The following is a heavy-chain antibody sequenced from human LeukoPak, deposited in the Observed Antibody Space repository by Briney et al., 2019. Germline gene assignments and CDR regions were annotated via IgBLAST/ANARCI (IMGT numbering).Heavy chain of an antibody. Sequence: GGSLSLSWAASGFTFSSYTMNWVRQAPAKGLEWEAVITNDGSNKYYANSVKGRFTISRDNSKNTLYLQMNSLRAEDTAVYYCAKDQRVGYSYGGHDYWGQGTLVTVSS. CDR2: ITNDGSNK. J-gene: IGHJ4*02. CDR3: AKDQRVGYSYGGHDY. D-gene: IGHD5-18*01. CDR1: GFTFSSYT. V-gene: IGHV3-30*18.